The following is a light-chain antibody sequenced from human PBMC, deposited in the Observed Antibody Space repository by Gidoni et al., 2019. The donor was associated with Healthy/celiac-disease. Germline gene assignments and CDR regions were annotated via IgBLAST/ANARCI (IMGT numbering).Light chain of an antibody. Sequence: DIVMTQSPLSLPVTPGEPASISCRSSQSLLHSNGYNYSDWYLQKPGQSQQLLIYLGSNRASGVPDRCSGSGSGTDCTLKISRVEAEDVGVYYCMQALQTPWTVGQGTKVEIK. CDR1: QSLLHSNGYNY. CDR2: LGS. CDR3: MQALQTPWT. V-gene: IGKV2-28*01. J-gene: IGKJ1*01.